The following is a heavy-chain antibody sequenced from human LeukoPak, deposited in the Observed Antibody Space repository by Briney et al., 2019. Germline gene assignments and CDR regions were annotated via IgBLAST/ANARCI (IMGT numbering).Heavy chain of an antibody. J-gene: IGHJ3*02. CDR1: GYSISSGYY. D-gene: IGHD3-9*01. Sequence: PSETLSLTCTVSGYSISSGYYWGWIRQPPGKGLEWIGSIYHSGSTYYNPSLKSRVTMSVDTSKNQFSLKLSSVTAADTAVYYCASGARYTPYAFDIWGQGTMVTVSS. V-gene: IGHV4-38-2*02. CDR3: ASGARYTPYAFDI. CDR2: IYHSGST.